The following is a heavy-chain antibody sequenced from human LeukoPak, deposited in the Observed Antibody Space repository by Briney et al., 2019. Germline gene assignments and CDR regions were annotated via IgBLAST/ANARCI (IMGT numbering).Heavy chain of an antibody. Sequence: SETLSLTCTVSGCSISSSSYYWGWIRQPPGKGLEWIGSIYYSGSTFYSPSLKSRVTMSVDTSKNQFSLKLSSVTAADTAVYYCASRHGGYYWGQGTLVTVSS. CDR3: ASRHGGYY. V-gene: IGHV4-39*01. J-gene: IGHJ4*02. D-gene: IGHD2-15*01. CDR2: IYYSGST. CDR1: GCSISSSSYY.